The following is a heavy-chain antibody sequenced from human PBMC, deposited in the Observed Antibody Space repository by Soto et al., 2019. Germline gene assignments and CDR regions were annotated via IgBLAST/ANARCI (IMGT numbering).Heavy chain of an antibody. CDR3: ARGGGYYDSSAYKGFDY. Sequence: SETVSLTCAVSGGSISMGGYSWSWIRQPPGKGLEWIGYIYHSGSTYYNPSLKSRVTISVDRSKNQFSLKLSSVTAADTAVYYCARGGGYYDSSAYKGFDYRGQATFVTVSS. V-gene: IGHV4-30-2*01. CDR2: IYHSGST. CDR1: GGSISMGGYS. D-gene: IGHD3-22*01. J-gene: IGHJ4*02.